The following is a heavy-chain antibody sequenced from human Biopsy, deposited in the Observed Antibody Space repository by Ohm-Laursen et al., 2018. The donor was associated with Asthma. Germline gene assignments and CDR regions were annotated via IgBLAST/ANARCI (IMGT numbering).Heavy chain of an antibody. CDR1: GFAFNNSS. J-gene: IGHJ5*02. CDR3: AKITTDRQKANNWFDP. D-gene: IGHD3-22*01. V-gene: IGHV3-23*01. CDR2: ISASGVRT. Sequence: GSLRLSCAASGFAFNNSSMTWVRQAPGKGLEWVSSISASGVRTFYADSVKGRFTVSRDSSRNTLYLQLSTLRVEDTAVYFCAKITTDRQKANNWFDPWGQGTVVIVSA.